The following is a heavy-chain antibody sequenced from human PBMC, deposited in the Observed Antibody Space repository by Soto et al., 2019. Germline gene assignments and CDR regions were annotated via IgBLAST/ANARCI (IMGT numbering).Heavy chain of an antibody. CDR1: GGSISSSYCY. Sequence: SETLSLTCTVSGGSISSSYCYWGWIRQPPGKGLEWIGSMSHSGRTAYNPSLKSRVTISEDTSKNQFSLKLSSVTAADTAVYYCATFNGDYVSYWGQGTRVTVS. CDR3: ATFNGDYVSY. V-gene: IGHV4-39*01. CDR2: MSHSGRT. J-gene: IGHJ4*02. D-gene: IGHD4-17*01.